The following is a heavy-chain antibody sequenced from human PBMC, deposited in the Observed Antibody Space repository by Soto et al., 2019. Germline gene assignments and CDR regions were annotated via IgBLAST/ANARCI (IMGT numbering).Heavy chain of an antibody. V-gene: IGHV3-64*02. CDR3: ARVRGVSGGYSSGYLDY. D-gene: IGHD6-19*01. CDR2: ISSNGGST. Sequence: PGGSLRLSCAASGFTFSSYAMHWVRQAPGEGLEYVSAISSNGGSTYYADSVKGRFTISRDNSKNTLYLQMGSLRAEDMAVYYCARVRGVSGGYSSGYLDYWGQGTLVTVSS. J-gene: IGHJ4*02. CDR1: GFTFSSYA.